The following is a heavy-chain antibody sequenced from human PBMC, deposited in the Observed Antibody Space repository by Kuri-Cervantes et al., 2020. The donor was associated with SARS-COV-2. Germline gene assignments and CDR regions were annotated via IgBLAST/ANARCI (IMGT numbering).Heavy chain of an antibody. D-gene: IGHD3-22*01. CDR1: GFTFSSSG. Sequence: GGSLRLSCSASGFTFSSSGFHWVRQAPGKGLEYVSAISIDGSEIFYADSVRGRFTISRDNSKNTLYLQMSSLRAEDTAVYYCAKDWDSRGYYLFDHWGQGTLVTVSS. CDR2: ISIDGSEI. J-gene: IGHJ4*02. V-gene: IGHV3-64D*06. CDR3: AKDWDSRGYYLFDH.